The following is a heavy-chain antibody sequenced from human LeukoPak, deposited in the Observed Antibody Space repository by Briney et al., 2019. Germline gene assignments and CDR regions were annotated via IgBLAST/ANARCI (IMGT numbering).Heavy chain of an antibody. V-gene: IGHV3-66*02. CDR2: IYGGGNI. J-gene: IGHJ4*02. D-gene: IGHD2-21*02. CDR1: GIIFRNAW. Sequence: GGSLRLSCVVSGIIFRNAWMNWVRQTPGKGLEWVSVIYGGGNIYYADSVKGRFTISRDNSKNTLYLQVNSLRIEDTAVYYCARVGVAVPAIMDYFDYWGQGTRVTVSS. CDR3: ARVGVAVPAIMDYFDY.